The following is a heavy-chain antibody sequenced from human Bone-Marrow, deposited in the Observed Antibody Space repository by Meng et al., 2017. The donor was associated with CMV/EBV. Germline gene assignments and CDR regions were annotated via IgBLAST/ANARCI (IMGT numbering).Heavy chain of an antibody. CDR2: TYRKSTWYY. J-gene: IGHJ6*02. Sequence: SQTLSLTCDISGDSVSRYSAAWNWIRQSPSRGLEWLGRTYRKSTWYYDYAGSVNGRITIIPDTSKNQFSLQLNSVTPEDTAVYYCARGQDYHFAMDVWGQGTTVTVSS. V-gene: IGHV6-1*01. CDR3: ARGQDYHFAMDV. CDR1: GDSVSRYSAA.